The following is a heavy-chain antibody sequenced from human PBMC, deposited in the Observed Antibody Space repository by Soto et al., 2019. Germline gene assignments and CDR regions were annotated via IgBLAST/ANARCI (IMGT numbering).Heavy chain of an antibody. D-gene: IGHD2-2*01. J-gene: IGHJ4*02. CDR1: GFTFSSYA. Sequence: QVQLVESGGGVVQPGRSLRLSCAASGFTFSSYAMHWVRQAPGKGLEWVAVISYDGSNKYYADSVKGRFTISRDNSKNTLYLQMNSLRAEDTAVYYCASYLPVVVPAAIGGYWGQGTLVTVSS. CDR3: ASYLPVVVPAAIGGY. CDR2: ISYDGSNK. V-gene: IGHV3-30-3*01.